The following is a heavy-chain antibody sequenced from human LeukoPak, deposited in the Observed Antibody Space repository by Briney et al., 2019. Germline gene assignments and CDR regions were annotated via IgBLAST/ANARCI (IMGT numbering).Heavy chain of an antibody. CDR3: ARAYSDLIYVY. CDR2: ISGSGGST. J-gene: IGHJ4*02. CDR1: GFTFSSYA. D-gene: IGHD3-16*01. Sequence: GGSLRLSCAASGFTFSSYAMSWVRQAPGEGLEWVSAISGSGGSTYYADSVKGRFTISRDNSKNTLYLQMNSLRSEDTAVYYCARAYSDLIYVYWGQGTLVTVSS. V-gene: IGHV3-23*01.